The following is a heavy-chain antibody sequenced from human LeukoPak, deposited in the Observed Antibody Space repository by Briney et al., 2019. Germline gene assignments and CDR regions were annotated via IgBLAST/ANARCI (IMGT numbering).Heavy chain of an antibody. J-gene: IGHJ3*02. CDR2: MSGIGGDT. CDR3: AKDGGPGRGAFDI. V-gene: IGHV3-23*01. CDR1: GFTFSSYA. Sequence: QPGGSLRLSCAASGFTFSSYAMSWVRQAPGKGLEWVSFMSGIGGDTYYADSVKGRFTTPRDNSKNTLYLHMTSLRAEDTAVYYCAKDGGPGRGAFDIWGQGTVVIVFS. D-gene: IGHD3-16*01.